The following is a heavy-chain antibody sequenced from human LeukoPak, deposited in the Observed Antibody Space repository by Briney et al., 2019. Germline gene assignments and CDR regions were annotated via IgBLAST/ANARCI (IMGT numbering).Heavy chain of an antibody. CDR1: GYTFTSYA. CDR3: ARDRGVTMVRGVIDSFDY. V-gene: IGHV1-3*01. D-gene: IGHD3-10*01. Sequence: ASVKVSCTASGYTFTSYAMNWVRQAPGQRLEWMGWINAGNGNTKYSQKFQGRVTITRDTSASTAYMKLSSLRSEDTAVYYCARDRGVTMVRGVIDSFDYWGQGTLVTVSS. CDR2: INAGNGNT. J-gene: IGHJ4*02.